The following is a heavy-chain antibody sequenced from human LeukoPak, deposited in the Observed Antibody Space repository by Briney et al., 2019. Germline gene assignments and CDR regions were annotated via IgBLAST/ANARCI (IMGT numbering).Heavy chain of an antibody. V-gene: IGHV3-53*01. D-gene: IGHD4-17*01. CDR2: IYSGGST. J-gene: IGHJ4*02. CDR1: GFTFSSYA. CDR3: ARAQGGDQFDY. Sequence: GGSLRLSCAASGFTFSSYAMHWVRQAPGKGLEWVSVIYSGGSTYYADSVKGRFTISRDNSKNTLYLQMNSLRAEDTAVYYCARAQGGDQFDYWGQGTLVTVSS.